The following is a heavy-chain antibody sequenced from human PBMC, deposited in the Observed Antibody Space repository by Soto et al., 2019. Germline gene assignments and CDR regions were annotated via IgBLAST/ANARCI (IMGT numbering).Heavy chain of an antibody. CDR3: AKEMVVPAAIVAQKYGMDV. J-gene: IGHJ6*02. Sequence: GGSLRLSCAASGFTFSSYSMNWVRQAPGKGLEWVSSISSSSYIYYADSVKGRFTISRDNSKNTLYLQMNSLRAEDTAVYYCAKEMVVPAAIVAQKYGMDVWGQGTTVTVSS. V-gene: IGHV3-21*04. D-gene: IGHD2-2*01. CDR2: ISSSSYI. CDR1: GFTFSSYS.